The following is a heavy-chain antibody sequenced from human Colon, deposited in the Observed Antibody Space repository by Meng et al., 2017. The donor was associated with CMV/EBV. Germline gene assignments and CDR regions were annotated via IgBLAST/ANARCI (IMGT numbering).Heavy chain of an antibody. J-gene: IGHJ4*02. CDR1: GFTFSDYY. V-gene: IGHV3-11*04. CDR2: ISSSGSTI. Sequence: GESLKISCAASGFTFSDYYMSWIRQAPGKGLEWVSYISSSGSTIYYADSVKGRFTISRDNAKNSLYLQMSSLRAEDTAVYYCARDRYDTGGYHAQFDFWGQGTLVTVSS. D-gene: IGHD2-8*02. CDR3: ARDRYDTGGYHAQFDF.